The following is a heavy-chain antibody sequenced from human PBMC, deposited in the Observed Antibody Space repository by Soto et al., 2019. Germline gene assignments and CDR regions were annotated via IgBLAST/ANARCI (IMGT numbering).Heavy chain of an antibody. Sequence: SETLSLTCSVSGDSISSSYWSWIRQPPGKGLEWIGYIYYSGSTNYNPPLKSRVIISLDTSKNQFSLKLSSVTAADTAVYYCARGYNWFDPWGQGTLVTVSS. CDR2: IYYSGST. CDR1: GDSISSSY. V-gene: IGHV4-59*12. J-gene: IGHJ5*02. CDR3: ARGYNWFDP.